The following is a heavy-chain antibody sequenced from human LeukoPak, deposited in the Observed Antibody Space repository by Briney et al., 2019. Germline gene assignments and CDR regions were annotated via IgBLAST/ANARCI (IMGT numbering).Heavy chain of an antibody. Sequence: PGGSLRLSCAASGFTFRSYAIHWVRQDPGKGREGLGIFSYDGSNQDYADSVKGRFTISRDNSKNPLYLQMNSLRGEDTAVYYCARDYGSRLTKGYYLDYWGQGTLVTVSS. D-gene: IGHD3-10*01. CDR3: ARDYGSRLTKGYYLDY. CDR2: FSYDGSNQ. J-gene: IGHJ4*02. CDR1: GFTFRSYA. V-gene: IGHV3-30*04.